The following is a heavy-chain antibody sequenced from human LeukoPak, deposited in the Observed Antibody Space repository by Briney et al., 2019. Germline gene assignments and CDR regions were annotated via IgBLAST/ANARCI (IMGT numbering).Heavy chain of an antibody. Sequence: PGGSLRLSCAASGFTFSSYSMNWVRQASGKGLEWVSSINSSSSYIYYADSVKGRFTMSRDNAKNSLYLQMNSLRAEDTAVYYCARVTYYYDSSGYYFDGAADAFDIWGQGTMVTVSS. D-gene: IGHD3-22*01. J-gene: IGHJ3*02. CDR1: GFTFSSYS. CDR3: ARVTYYYDSSGYYFDGAADAFDI. CDR2: INSSSSYI. V-gene: IGHV3-21*01.